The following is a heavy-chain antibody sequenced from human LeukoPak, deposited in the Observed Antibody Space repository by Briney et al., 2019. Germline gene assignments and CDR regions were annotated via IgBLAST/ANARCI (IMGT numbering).Heavy chain of an antibody. J-gene: IGHJ5*02. CDR3: ARVVVRGVNWFDP. V-gene: IGHV1-18*04. D-gene: IGHD3-10*01. Sequence: ASVKVSCKASGYTFTSYGIGWVRQAPGQGLEWMGWISANNGNTNYAQKFQGRATMTTDTSTSTVYMELRSLTSDDTAVYYCARVVVRGVNWFDPWGQGTLVTVSS. CDR2: ISANNGNT. CDR1: GYTFTSYG.